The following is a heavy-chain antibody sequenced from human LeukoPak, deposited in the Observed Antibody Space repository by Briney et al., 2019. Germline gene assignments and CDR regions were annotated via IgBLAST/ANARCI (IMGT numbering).Heavy chain of an antibody. CDR1: GFTFDDYT. J-gene: IGHJ4*02. V-gene: IGHV3-9*01. CDR2: VSWNSGSI. CDR3: AKTARGVIFDY. Sequence: GRSLRLSCVASGFTFDDYTMHWVRQAPGKGLEWVSGVSWNSGSIDYADSVKGRFTISRDNAKNSLYLQMNSLRAEDTALYYCAKTARGVIFDYWGQGILVTVSS. D-gene: IGHD3-10*01.